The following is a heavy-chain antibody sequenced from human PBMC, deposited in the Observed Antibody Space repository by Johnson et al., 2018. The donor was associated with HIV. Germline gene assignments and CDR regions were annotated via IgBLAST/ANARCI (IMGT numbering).Heavy chain of an antibody. CDR2: IRYDGSNK. CDR1: GFTFRSYP. V-gene: IGHV3-30*02. Sequence: QVQLVESGGGVVHPGRSLRLSCAASGFTFRSYPMNWVRQAPGKGLEWVAFIRYDGSNKYYADSVQGRFTISRDNSKNTLYLQMNSLRAEDTAVYYCARDRAAAGTDALDIWGQGTMVTVSS. CDR3: ARDRAAAGTDALDI. D-gene: IGHD6-13*01. J-gene: IGHJ3*02.